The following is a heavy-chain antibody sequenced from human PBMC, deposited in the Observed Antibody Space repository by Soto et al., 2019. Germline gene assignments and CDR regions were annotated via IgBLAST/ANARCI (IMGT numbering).Heavy chain of an antibody. CDR2: IDPSDSYT. CDR3: VTDCSGGSCYGDY. J-gene: IGHJ4*02. V-gene: IGHV5-10-1*01. D-gene: IGHD2-15*01. Sequence: PGESLKISCKGSGYSFTSYWISWVRQMPGKGLEWMGRIDPSDSYTNYSPSFQGHVTISADKSISTAYLQWSSLKASDTAMYYCVTDCSGGSCYGDYWGQGTLVTVSS. CDR1: GYSFTSYW.